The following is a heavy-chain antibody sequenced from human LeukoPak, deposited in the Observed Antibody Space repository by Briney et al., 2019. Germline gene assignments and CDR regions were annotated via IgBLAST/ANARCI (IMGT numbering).Heavy chain of an antibody. CDR3: TRPFYCSGGACYSGPGY. D-gene: IGHD2-15*01. V-gene: IGHV3-48*03. J-gene: IGHJ4*02. CDR2: IGSAGNTI. CDR1: GFFFSSYE. Sequence: QPGGSLRLSCGASGFFFSSYEMNWVRQAPGKGLEWVSYIGSAGNTIYYADSVKGRFTVSRDNAKNSLYLQMNSLRAEDTAVYYCTRPFYCSGGACYSGPGYWGQGTLVTVSS.